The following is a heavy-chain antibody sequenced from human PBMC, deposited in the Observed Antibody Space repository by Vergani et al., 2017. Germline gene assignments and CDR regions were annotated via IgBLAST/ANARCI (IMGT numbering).Heavy chain of an antibody. CDR1: GYTFRNHH. Sequence: QVQVVQSGAEVKKSGASVKVSCKTSGYTFRNHHMHWVRQAPGQGLEWMGIINPSGGHTDYAQKFQGRVTMTRDTSTSTGYMELSSLRSEDTAIYYCASGDYGILTGYRYWGQGTLVTVSA. J-gene: IGHJ4*02. D-gene: IGHD3-9*01. CDR2: INPSGGHT. CDR3: ASGDYGILTGYRY. V-gene: IGHV1-46*03.